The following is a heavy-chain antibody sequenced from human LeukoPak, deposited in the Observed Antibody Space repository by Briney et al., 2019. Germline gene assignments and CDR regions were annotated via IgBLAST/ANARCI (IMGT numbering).Heavy chain of an antibody. CDR2: IKQDGSEK. V-gene: IGHV3-7*01. CDR1: GFTFSSYW. Sequence: GGSLRLSCAASGFTFSSYWMSWVRQAPGKGLEWVANIKQDGSEKYYVDSVKGRFTISRDNAKNSLYLQMNSLRAEDTAVYYCARVGSGGWNYHYYYMDVWGKGTTVTVSS. CDR3: ARVGSGGWNYHYYYMDV. D-gene: IGHD6-19*01. J-gene: IGHJ6*03.